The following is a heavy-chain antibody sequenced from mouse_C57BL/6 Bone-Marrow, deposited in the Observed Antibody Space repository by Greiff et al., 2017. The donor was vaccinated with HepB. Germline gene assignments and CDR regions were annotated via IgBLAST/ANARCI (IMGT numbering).Heavy chain of an antibody. J-gene: IGHJ2*01. CDR2: IHPNSGST. V-gene: IGHV1-64*01. Sequence: QVQLQQSGAELVKPGASVKLSCKASGYTFTSYWMHWVKQRPGQGLEWIGMIHPNSGSTNYNEKFKIKATLTVDKSSSTAYMQLSSLTSEDSAVYYCARGKGLYDYEDYWGQGTTLTVSS. CDR3: ARGKGLYDYEDY. D-gene: IGHD2-4*01. CDR1: GYTFTSYW.